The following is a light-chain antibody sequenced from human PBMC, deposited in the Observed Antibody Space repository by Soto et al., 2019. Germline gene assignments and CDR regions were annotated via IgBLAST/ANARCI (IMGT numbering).Light chain of an antibody. CDR1: SSDVGSYNL. CDR2: EGS. Sequence: QSALTQPASVSGSPGQSITISCTGTSSDVGSYNLVSWYQQHPDKAPKLMIYEGSKRPSGVSNRFSGSKSGNTASLTISGLQAEDEAAYYCCSYAGSSTDVVFGGGTKLTVL. J-gene: IGLJ2*01. V-gene: IGLV2-23*01. CDR3: CSYAGSSTDVV.